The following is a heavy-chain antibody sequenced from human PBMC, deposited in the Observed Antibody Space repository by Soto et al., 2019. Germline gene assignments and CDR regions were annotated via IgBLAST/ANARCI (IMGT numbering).Heavy chain of an antibody. J-gene: IGHJ6*02. Sequence: EVQLVESGGGLVQPGGSLRLSCAASGFTFSSYEMNWVRQAPGKGLEWVSYISSSGSTIYYADSVKGRFTISRDNAKNSLYLQMNSLRAEDTAVYYCARDPGSWDYGDYVVYYYGMDVWGQGTTVTVSS. CDR2: ISSSGSTI. V-gene: IGHV3-48*03. CDR1: GFTFSSYE. D-gene: IGHD4-17*01. CDR3: ARDPGSWDYGDYVVYYYGMDV.